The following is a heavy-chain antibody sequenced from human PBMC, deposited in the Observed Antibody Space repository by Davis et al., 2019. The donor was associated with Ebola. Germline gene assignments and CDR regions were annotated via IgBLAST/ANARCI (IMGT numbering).Heavy chain of an antibody. Sequence: MPSETLSLTCSVAGGSISSGGYYWNWIRQHPGEGLEWLGIIYYSGTTHYNPSLKSRVIISRDTSKNQFSLKLSSVTAADTAVYYCAREAGGGAFDIWGQGTMITVSS. D-gene: IGHD3-16*01. J-gene: IGHJ3*02. CDR2: IYYSGTT. CDR3: AREAGGGAFDI. V-gene: IGHV4-31*03. CDR1: GGSISSGGYY.